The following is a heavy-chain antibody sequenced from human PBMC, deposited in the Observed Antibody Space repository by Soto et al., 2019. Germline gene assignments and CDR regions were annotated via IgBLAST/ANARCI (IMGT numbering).Heavy chain of an antibody. Sequence: ASVKVSCKVFGGTFISYSFSWVRQAPGQGPEWMGGINPNSGGTKYAQNFQGWVTMTRDTSISTAYMELSRLRSDDTAVYYCATSRTSIAVAGETEYYFDYWGQGTLVTVSS. CDR1: GGTFISYS. J-gene: IGHJ4*02. D-gene: IGHD6-19*01. CDR3: ATSRTSIAVAGETEYYFDY. V-gene: IGHV1-2*04. CDR2: INPNSGGT.